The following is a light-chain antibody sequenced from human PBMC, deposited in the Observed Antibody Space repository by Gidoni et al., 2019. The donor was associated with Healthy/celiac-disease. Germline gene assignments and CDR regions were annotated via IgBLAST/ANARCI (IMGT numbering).Light chain of an antibody. CDR1: QSISSW. V-gene: IGKV1-5*03. J-gene: IGKJ3*01. CDR3: QQYNSYPFT. Sequence: DVQMTQSPSTLSASVGDRVTITCRASQSISSWLAWYQQKPGKAPKLLIYKASSLESGVPSRFSGSGSATEFTLTISSLQPDYFATYYCQQYNSYPFTFGPGTKVDIK. CDR2: KAS.